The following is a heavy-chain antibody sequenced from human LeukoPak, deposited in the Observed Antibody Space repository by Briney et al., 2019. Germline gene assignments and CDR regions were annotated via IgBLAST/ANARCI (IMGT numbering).Heavy chain of an antibody. CDR1: GYTFTSDY. CDR3: ARDRRAYYYDSSGYYYAGY. Sequence: VASVKVSCKASGYTFTSDYMQWVRQAPGQGLEWMGIINPSGGSTSYAQKFQGRVTMTRDTSTSTVYMELSSLRSEDTAVYYCARDRRAYYYDSSGYYYAGYWGQGTLVTVSS. J-gene: IGHJ4*02. V-gene: IGHV1-46*03. D-gene: IGHD3-22*01. CDR2: INPSGGST.